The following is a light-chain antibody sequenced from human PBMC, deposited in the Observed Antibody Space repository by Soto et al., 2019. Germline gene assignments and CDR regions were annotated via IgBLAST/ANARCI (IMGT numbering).Light chain of an antibody. CDR3: HHYDSSPPYT. V-gene: IGKV3D-15*01. CDR2: DVS. Sequence: ELVMTQSPATLSVSPGERATLSCRASQSVRSNLAWYQQKPGQAPRLLIYDVSTRATGIPARFSGSGSGTEFTLTISRLEPEDSAVYYCHHYDSSPPYTFGQGTRLEIK. CDR1: QSVRSN. J-gene: IGKJ5*01.